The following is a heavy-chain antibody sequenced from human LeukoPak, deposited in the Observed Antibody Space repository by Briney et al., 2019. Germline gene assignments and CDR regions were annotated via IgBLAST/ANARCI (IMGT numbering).Heavy chain of an antibody. V-gene: IGHV3-21*01. CDR1: GFTFSSYS. CDR3: AREGYYSGLDV. J-gene: IGHJ6*02. CDR2: IVSSISYV. Sequence: GRSLRLSCAASGFTFSSYSMKWVRQGPGKGLEWVSFIVSSISYVSYADSVKGRFTISRDNAKNTLYLQMNSLRAEDAAVYYCAREGYYSGLDVWGQGTTVTVSS.